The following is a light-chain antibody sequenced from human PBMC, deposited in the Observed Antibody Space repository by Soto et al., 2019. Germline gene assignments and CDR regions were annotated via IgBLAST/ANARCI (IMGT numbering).Light chain of an antibody. CDR1: RSVSSN. V-gene: IGKV3-15*01. CDR2: GAS. Sequence: EIVMTQSPATLSVSPGERATLSCRASRSVSSNLAWYQQKPGQAPRLLMYGASTRDTGIPARFSGSGSGTEFALTISSMPSEDFAVYYCQQYKNWPPYTFGQGTTLEIK. J-gene: IGKJ2*01. CDR3: QQYKNWPPYT.